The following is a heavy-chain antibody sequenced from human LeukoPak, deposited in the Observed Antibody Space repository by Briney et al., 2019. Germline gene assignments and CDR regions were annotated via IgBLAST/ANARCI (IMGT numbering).Heavy chain of an antibody. CDR3: ARMVYSSGSYVFDY. CDR1: GDSMDNYY. CDR2: MNSSGIT. J-gene: IGHJ4*02. Sequence: SETLSLTCSVSGDSMDNYYGTSVRQAPDRGLERIEYMNSSGITNFHPYLKSRVSISVDTSLKQVSQDLNSVTAADTAVYYCARMVYSSGSYVFDYWGEGKLVTVS. D-gene: IGHD3-10*01. V-gene: IGHV4-59*01.